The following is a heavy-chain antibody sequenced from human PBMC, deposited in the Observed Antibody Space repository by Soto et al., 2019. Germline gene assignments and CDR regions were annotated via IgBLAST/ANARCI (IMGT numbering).Heavy chain of an antibody. CDR2: NSAYNGNT. CDR1: GYTFTSYG. D-gene: IGHD6-19*01. Sequence: ASVKVSCKASGYTFTSYGISWVRQAPGQGLEWMGWNSAYNGNTNYAQKLQGRVTMTTDTSTSTAYMELRSLRSDDTAVYYCARDLSQWLVTYYYGMDVWGQGTTVTVSS. CDR3: ARDLSQWLVTYYYGMDV. V-gene: IGHV1-18*04. J-gene: IGHJ6*02.